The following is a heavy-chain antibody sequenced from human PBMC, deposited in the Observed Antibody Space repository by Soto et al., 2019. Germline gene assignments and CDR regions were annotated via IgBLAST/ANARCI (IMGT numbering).Heavy chain of an antibody. Sequence: PGGPLRLSCAASGFTVSSNYMSWVRQAPGKGLEWVSVIYSGGSTYYADSVKGRFTISRDNSKNTLYLQMNSLRAEDTAVYYCARDVDGGYGVLDYWGQGTLVTVSS. CDR1: GFTVSSNY. J-gene: IGHJ4*02. CDR2: IYSGGST. D-gene: IGHD5-12*01. V-gene: IGHV3-53*01. CDR3: ARDVDGGYGVLDY.